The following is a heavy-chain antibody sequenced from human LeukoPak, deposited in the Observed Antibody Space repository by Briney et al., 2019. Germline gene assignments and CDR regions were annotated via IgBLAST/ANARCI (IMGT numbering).Heavy chain of an antibody. CDR1: GYTFTGYY. Sequence: ASVKVSCKASGYTFTGYYMHWVRQAPGQGLEWMGWINPNSGGTNYAQKFQGRVTMIRDTSISTAYMELSRLRSDDTAVYYCARECNYDILTGYNNWFDPWGQGTLVTVSS. V-gene: IGHV1-2*02. D-gene: IGHD3-9*01. CDR3: ARECNYDILTGYNNWFDP. CDR2: INPNSGGT. J-gene: IGHJ5*02.